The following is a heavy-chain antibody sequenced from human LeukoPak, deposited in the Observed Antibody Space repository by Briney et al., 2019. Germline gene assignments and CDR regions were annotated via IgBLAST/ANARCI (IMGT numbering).Heavy chain of an antibody. CDR1: GFTFSDYY. D-gene: IGHD2-2*01. Sequence: KSGGSLRLSCAASGFTFSDYYMSWIRQAPGKGLEWVSYISSSGSTIYYADSVEGRFTISRDNAKNSLYLQMNSLRAEDTAVYYCAREGYCSSTSCSPIYYYGMDVWGQGTTVTVSS. CDR3: AREGYCSSTSCSPIYYYGMDV. CDR2: ISSSGSTI. V-gene: IGHV3-11*01. J-gene: IGHJ6*02.